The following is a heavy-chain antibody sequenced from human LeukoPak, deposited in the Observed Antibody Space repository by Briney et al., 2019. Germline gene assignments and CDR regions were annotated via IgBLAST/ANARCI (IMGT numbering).Heavy chain of an antibody. D-gene: IGHD3-22*01. CDR3: ARAMTYYDSSGYYKDYYGMDV. CDR2: INPSGGST. CDR1: GYTFTSYY. J-gene: IGHJ6*02. V-gene: IGHV1-46*01. Sequence: ASVKVSCKASGYTFTSYYMHWVRQAPGQRLEWMGIINPSGGSTSYAQKFQGRVTMTRDTSTSTVYMELSSLRSEDTAVYYCARAMTYYDSSGYYKDYYGMDVWGQGTTVTVSS.